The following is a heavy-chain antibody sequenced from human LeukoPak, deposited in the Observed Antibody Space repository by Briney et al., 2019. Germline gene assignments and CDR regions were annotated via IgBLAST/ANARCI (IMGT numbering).Heavy chain of an antibody. V-gene: IGHV4-4*07. CDR2: LHATESA. D-gene: IGHD3-22*01. J-gene: IGHJ3*01. CDR3: ASLSSGAAFDV. Sequence: SETLSLTCTVSGASINNYYWTWIRQPAAQGLEWIGRLHATESAIYNPPLKGRVTMSLDTSKDQLSLTLTSVTAADSAVYYCASLSSGAAFDVWGQGAVVTVSS. CDR1: GASINNYY.